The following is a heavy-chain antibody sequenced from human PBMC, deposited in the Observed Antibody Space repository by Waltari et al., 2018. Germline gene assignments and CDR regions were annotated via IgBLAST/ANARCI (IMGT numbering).Heavy chain of an antibody. CDR3: ANRPFYYDISGDPPGAFDI. J-gene: IGHJ3*02. Sequence: QLQLQESGPGLVKPSETLSRTCTVSGGSISSSSYYWGWIRQPPGKGLEWIGSIYYSGSTYYNPSLNSRVTISVYTSKNQFSLKLSSVTAADTAVYYCANRPFYYDISGDPPGAFDIWGQGTMVTVSS. D-gene: IGHD3-22*01. CDR2: IYYSGST. V-gene: IGHV4-39*07. CDR1: GGSISSSSYY.